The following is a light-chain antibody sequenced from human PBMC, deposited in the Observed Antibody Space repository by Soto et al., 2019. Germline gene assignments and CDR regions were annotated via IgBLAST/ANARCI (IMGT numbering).Light chain of an antibody. J-gene: IGLJ1*01. CDR1: SSDIGGYSS. Sequence: QSALTQSPSASESPGQSVTISCTVTSSDIGGYSSVSWYQQHPGKAPKVMIYDVTKRPSGVPDRFSGSKSGNTASPTDSALRAEDEPDYYFSTYADRENIDIGTGTKVTLL. V-gene: IGLV2-8*01. CDR3: STYADRENID. CDR2: DVT.